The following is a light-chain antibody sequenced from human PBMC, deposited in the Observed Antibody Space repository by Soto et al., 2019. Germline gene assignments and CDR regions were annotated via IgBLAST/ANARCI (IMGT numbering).Light chain of an antibody. CDR1: QSAGNF. V-gene: IGKV3-11*01. CDR2: YIS. CDR3: QQHNQWPIT. Sequence: EIVLIQSPATLSLSPGERATLSCRASQSAGNFLAWYQQKPGQAPRLLIYYISTRATGIPARFSGSGSGTEFTLTINSLQSEDSAVYYCQQHNQWPITFGQGTRLEI. J-gene: IGKJ5*01.